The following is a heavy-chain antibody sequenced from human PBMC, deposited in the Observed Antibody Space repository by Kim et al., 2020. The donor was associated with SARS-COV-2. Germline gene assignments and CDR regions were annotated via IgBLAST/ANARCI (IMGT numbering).Heavy chain of an antibody. CDR1: GGSISSSSYY. CDR3: ARDGRYGYYYYGMDV. CDR2: IYYSGST. J-gene: IGHJ6*01. D-gene: IGHD3-10*01. Sequence: SETLSLTCTVSGGSISSSSYYWGWIRQPPGKGLEWIGCIYYSGSTYYNPSLKSRVTISVDTSKNQFSLKLSSVTAADTAVYYCARDGRYGYYYYGMDVWGEGATVTVSS. V-gene: IGHV4-39*07.